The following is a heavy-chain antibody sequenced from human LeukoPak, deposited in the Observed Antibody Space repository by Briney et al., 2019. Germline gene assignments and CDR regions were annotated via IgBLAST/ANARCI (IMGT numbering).Heavy chain of an antibody. CDR2: INHSGST. V-gene: IGHV4-34*01. CDR1: GGSFSGYY. D-gene: IGHD5-24*01. J-gene: IGHJ3*02. CDR3: ARLGAKIWLQLPPNPFDI. Sequence: SETLSLTCAVYGGSFSGYYWSWIRQPPGKGLDWIGEINHSGSTNYNPSLKSRVTISVDTSKNQFSLKLSSVTAADTAVYYCARLGAKIWLQLPPNPFDIWGQGTMVTVSS.